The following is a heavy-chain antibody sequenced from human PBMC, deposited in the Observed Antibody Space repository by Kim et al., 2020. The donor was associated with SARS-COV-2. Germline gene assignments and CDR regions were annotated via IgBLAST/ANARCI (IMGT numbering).Heavy chain of an antibody. D-gene: IGHD2-21*01. CDR1: GFTFDTYA. CDR2: ISGGALNK. Sequence: GGSLRLSCVASGFTFDTYAMSWVRPAPGKGLEWVSVISGGALNKFYADSVRGRFTISRDNSKNKLFLQMNSLRDEDTALYYCAKMVIMDGYNYFYYYAM. V-gene: IGHV3-23*01. J-gene: IGHJ6*01. CDR3: AKMVIMDGYNYFYYYAM.